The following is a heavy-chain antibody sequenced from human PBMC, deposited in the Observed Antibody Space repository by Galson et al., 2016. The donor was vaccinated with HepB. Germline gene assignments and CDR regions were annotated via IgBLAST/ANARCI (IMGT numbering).Heavy chain of an antibody. D-gene: IGHD3-22*01. J-gene: IGHJ4*02. CDR3: ARGEIIVITFDY. CDR1: GYTFTSYG. V-gene: IGHV1-3*01. Sequence: SVKVSCKASGYTFTSYGMHWVRQVPGQRLEWMGWISADNDDTKYSEKFQGRVTITRDTSASTAYMELSSLRSEDTAVYYCARGEIIVITFDYWGQGTLVTVSS. CDR2: ISADNDDT.